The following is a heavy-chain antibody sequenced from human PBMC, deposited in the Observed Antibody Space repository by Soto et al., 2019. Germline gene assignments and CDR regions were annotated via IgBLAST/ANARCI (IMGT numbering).Heavy chain of an antibody. CDR2: IYSSSST. CDR3: ARHPERIAQIGWFDP. J-gene: IGHJ5*02. CDR1: GFNVSSNY. V-gene: IGHV3-66*04. Sequence: GGSLILSCAASGFNVSSNYMSWVRQAPGKGLEWVSVIYSSSSTYYADSVKGRFTISRDNSKNTLYLQMNSLRAEDTAVYYCARHPERIAQIGWFDPWGQGTLVTVSS. D-gene: IGHD6-13*01.